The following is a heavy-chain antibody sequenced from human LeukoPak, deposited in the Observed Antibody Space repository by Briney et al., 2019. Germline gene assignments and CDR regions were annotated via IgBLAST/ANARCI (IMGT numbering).Heavy chain of an antibody. V-gene: IGHV3-33*01. CDR1: GFTFSSYG. CDR3: ARTGEQQLVTGGGNWFDP. J-gene: IGHJ5*02. CDR2: IWYDGSNK. D-gene: IGHD6-13*01. Sequence: GGSLRLSCAASGFTFSSYGMHWVRQAPGKGLEWVAVIWYDGSNKYYADSVKGRFTISRDNSKNTLYLQMNSLRAEDTAVYYCARTGEQQLVTGGGNWFDPWGQGTLVTVSS.